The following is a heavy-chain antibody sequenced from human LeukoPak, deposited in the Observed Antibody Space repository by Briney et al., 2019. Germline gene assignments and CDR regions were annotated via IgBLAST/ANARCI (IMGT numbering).Heavy chain of an antibody. J-gene: IGHJ4*02. CDR2: IFPISATA. CDR1: GGAFSNHA. Sequence: ASVKVSCKASGGAFSNHAISWVRQARGQGLESMGVIFPISATANYAQKFQGRVTITADESTSTVYMELSSLASEDTAVYYCARWAGESSSWYPALFDYWGQGTLVTVSS. D-gene: IGHD6-13*01. CDR3: ARWAGESSSWYPALFDY. V-gene: IGHV1-69*01.